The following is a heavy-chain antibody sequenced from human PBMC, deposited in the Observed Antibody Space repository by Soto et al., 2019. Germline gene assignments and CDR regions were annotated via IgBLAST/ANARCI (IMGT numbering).Heavy chain of an antibody. CDR3: ARGRTGTTSYFDY. J-gene: IGHJ4*02. Sequence: ASVKVSCKASGYTFTSYGISWVRQAPGQGLEWMGWINPNSGGTNYAQKFQGRVTMTRDTSISTAYMELSRLRSDDTAVYYCARGRTGTTSYFDYWGQGNLGTVSS. V-gene: IGHV1-2*02. D-gene: IGHD1-1*01. CDR2: INPNSGGT. CDR1: GYTFTSYG.